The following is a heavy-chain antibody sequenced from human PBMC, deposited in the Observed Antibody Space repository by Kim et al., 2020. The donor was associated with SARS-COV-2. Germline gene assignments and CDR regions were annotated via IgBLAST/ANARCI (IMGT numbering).Heavy chain of an antibody. D-gene: IGHD3-10*01. CDR2: IYYSGST. V-gene: IGHV4-31*03. CDR1: GGSISSGGYY. J-gene: IGHJ4*02. Sequence: SETLSLTCTVSGGSISSGGYYWSWIRQHPGKGLEWIGYIYYSGSTYYNPSLKSRVTISVDTSKNQFSLKLSSVTAADTAVYYCARVWSTTSNYFDYWGQGTLVTVSS. CDR3: ARVWSTTSNYFDY.